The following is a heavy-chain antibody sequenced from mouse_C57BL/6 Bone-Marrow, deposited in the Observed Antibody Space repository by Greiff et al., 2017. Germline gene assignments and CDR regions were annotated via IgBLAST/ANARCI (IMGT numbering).Heavy chain of an antibody. Sequence: QVQLQQPGAELVMPGASVKLSCKASGYTFTSYWMHWVKQRPGQGLEWIGEIDPSDSYTNYNQKFKGKSTLTVDKSSSTAYMQLSSLTSEDSAVYYCARSQGLDSSARHRGQGTTLTVSS. D-gene: IGHD3-2*02. J-gene: IGHJ2*01. CDR1: GYTFTSYW. CDR3: ARSQGLDSSARH. CDR2: IDPSDSYT. V-gene: IGHV1-69*01.